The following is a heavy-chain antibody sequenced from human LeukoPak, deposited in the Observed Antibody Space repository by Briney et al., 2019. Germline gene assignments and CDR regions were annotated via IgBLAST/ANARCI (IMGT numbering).Heavy chain of an antibody. CDR1: GFTCSSYC. CDR2: IKQDGSEK. CDR3: ARFSSSWFPPAEYFQH. Sequence: GGSLTLSCAASGFTCSSYCMSWVRQAPGQGREWVANIKQDGSEKYYVDSVKGRFTISRDNAKNSLYRQMNSLRAEDTAVYYCARFSSSWFPPAEYFQHWGQGSLVTVSS. J-gene: IGHJ1*01. D-gene: IGHD6-13*01. V-gene: IGHV3-7*01.